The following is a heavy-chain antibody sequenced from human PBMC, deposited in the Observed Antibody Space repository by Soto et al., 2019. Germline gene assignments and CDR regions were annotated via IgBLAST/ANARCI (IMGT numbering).Heavy chain of an antibody. D-gene: IGHD3-10*01. V-gene: IGHV3-9*01. CDR2: ISWNSGSI. J-gene: IGHJ4*02. Sequence: EVQLVESGGGLVQPGRSLRLSCAASGFTFDDYAMHWVRQAPGKGLEWVSGISWNSGSIGYADSVKGRFTISRDNAKNSLYLQMNSLRAEDTALYYCAKGQYPESGSPLGEFDYWGKGTLVTVSS. CDR3: AKGQYPESGSPLGEFDY. CDR1: GFTFDDYA.